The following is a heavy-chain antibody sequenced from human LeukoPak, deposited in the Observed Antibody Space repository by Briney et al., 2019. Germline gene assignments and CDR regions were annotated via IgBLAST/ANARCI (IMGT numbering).Heavy chain of an antibody. Sequence: SETLSLTCTVSGGSISSGDYYWSWIRQPPGKGLEWIGYIYYSGSTYYNPSLKSRVTISVDTSKNQFSLKLSSVTAADTAVYYCARHLAYYYDSSGYLDYFDYWGQGTLVTVSS. CDR1: GGSISSGDYY. CDR2: IYYSGST. V-gene: IGHV4-30-4*01. D-gene: IGHD3-22*01. CDR3: ARHLAYYYDSSGYLDYFDY. J-gene: IGHJ4*02.